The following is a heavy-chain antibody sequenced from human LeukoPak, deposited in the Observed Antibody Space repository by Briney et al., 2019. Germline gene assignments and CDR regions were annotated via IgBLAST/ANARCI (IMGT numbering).Heavy chain of an antibody. V-gene: IGHV1-18*04. D-gene: IGHD3-22*01. CDR3: ARDLDSSGYSGY. J-gene: IGHJ4*02. CDR2: ISAYNGNT. CDR1: GYTFTGYY. Sequence: ASVKVPCKASGYTFTGYYMHWVRQAPGQGLEWMGWISAYNGNTNYAQKLQGRVTMTTDTSTSTAYMELRSLRSDDTAVYYCARDLDSSGYSGYCGQGTLVTVSS.